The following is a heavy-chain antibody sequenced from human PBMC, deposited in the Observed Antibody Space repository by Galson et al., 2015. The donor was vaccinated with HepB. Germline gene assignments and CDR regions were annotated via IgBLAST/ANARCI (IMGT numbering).Heavy chain of an antibody. J-gene: IGHJ4*02. CDR1: GYTFTSYY. CDR2: INPSGGST. V-gene: IGHV1-46*01. D-gene: IGHD3-3*01. CDR3: ARGGGDYDFWSGYTPYDFDY. Sequence: SVKVSCKASGYTFTSYYMHWVRQAPGQGLEWMGIINPSGGSTSYAQKFQGRVTMTRDTSTSTVYMELSSLKSEDTAVYYCARGGGDYDFWSGYTPYDFDYWGQGTLVTVSS.